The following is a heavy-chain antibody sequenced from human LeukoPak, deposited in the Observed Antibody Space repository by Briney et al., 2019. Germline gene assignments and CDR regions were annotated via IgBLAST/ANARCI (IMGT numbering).Heavy chain of an antibody. CDR1: GGSFSGYY. V-gene: IGHV4-34*01. CDR3: ARGWGGLPGLRLNAFDI. Sequence: SETLSLTCAVYGGSFSGYYWSWIRQPPGKGLEWIGEINHSGSTNYNPSLKSRVTISVDTSKNQFSLKLSSVTAADTAVYYCARGWGGLPGLRLNAFDIWGQGTMVTVSS. D-gene: IGHD3/OR15-3a*01. J-gene: IGHJ3*02. CDR2: INHSGST.